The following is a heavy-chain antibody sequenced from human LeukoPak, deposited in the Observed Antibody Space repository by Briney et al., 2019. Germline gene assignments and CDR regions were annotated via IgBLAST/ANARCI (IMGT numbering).Heavy chain of an antibody. CDR2: IYFRGDA. Sequence: SQTLSLTCTVSGGPISSGDHYWSWIRQRPGKGLEWIGYIYFRGDAYYSASLKSRLTLSIDTFRSDFSMTLSSVTAADTAVYYCARWFGDPNGNYFDFWGQGILVTVSS. D-gene: IGHD3-10*01. V-gene: IGHV4-31*03. CDR3: ARWFGDPNGNYFDF. J-gene: IGHJ4*02. CDR1: GGPISSGDHY.